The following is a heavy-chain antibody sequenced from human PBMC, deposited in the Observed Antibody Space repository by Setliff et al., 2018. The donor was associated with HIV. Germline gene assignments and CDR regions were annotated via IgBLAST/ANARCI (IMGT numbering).Heavy chain of an antibody. V-gene: IGHV3-30*04. D-gene: IGHD4-4*01. CDR1: GFDFSGYS. Sequence: GGSLRLSCVASGFDFSGYSMPWVRQAPGKGPEWVAAISHDAVKTYYADSVKGRFTISRGNSKNTLYVQMNSLRADDTAVYYCVRDLTTIVTRKVFDIWGQGTMVT. CDR2: ISHDAVKT. CDR3: VRDLTTIVTRKVFDI. J-gene: IGHJ3*02.